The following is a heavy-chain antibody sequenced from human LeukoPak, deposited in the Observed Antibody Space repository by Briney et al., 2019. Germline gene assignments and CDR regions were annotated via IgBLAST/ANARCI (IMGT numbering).Heavy chain of an antibody. D-gene: IGHD1-26*01. CDR1: GGSISSYY. CDR2: IYYSGGT. J-gene: IGHJ3*01. Sequence: PSETLSLTCTVSGGSISSYYWSWIRQPPGKGLEWIGYIYYSGGTNYNPSLKSRVTISVDTSKNQFSLKLSSVTAADTALYYCARGGPWERGDVWGQGTMVTVSS. V-gene: IGHV4-59*01. CDR3: ARGGPWERGDV.